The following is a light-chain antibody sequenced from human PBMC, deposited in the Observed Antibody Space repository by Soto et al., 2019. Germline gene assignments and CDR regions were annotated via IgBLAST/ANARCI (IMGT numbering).Light chain of an antibody. CDR2: AAS. Sequence: AIRMTQSPSSLSASTGDRVTITCRASQGISSYLAWYQQKPGKAPKLLIYAASTLQSGVPSRFSGSXXGTXXTLTISCLQSEDFATYYCQQYYSYPSFGQGTKLEIK. V-gene: IGKV1-8*01. CDR1: QGISSY. J-gene: IGKJ2*01. CDR3: QQYYSYPS.